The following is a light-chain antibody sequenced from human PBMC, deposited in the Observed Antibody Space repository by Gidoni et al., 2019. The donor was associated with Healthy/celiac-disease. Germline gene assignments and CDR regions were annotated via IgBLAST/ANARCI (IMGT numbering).Light chain of an antibody. CDR3: AAWDDSLNCPV. CDR2: SNI. CDR1: RSNIGSNT. J-gene: IGLJ3*02. Sequence: QSVLTQPPSASGTPGQRVTISGSGSRSNIGSNTVNWYQQLPGTAPKLPIYSNIQRPSGGPDRYSGSKSSTSASLAVSGLQSEDEADYYCAAWDDSLNCPVFGGGTKLTVL. V-gene: IGLV1-44*01.